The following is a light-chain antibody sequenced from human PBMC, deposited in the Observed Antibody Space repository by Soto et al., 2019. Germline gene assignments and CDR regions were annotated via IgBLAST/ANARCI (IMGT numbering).Light chain of an antibody. CDR3: VAWDDSLNGYVV. CDR2: SNN. J-gene: IGLJ2*01. CDR1: SSNIGSNT. Sequence: QSVLIQPPSASGTPGQRVTISCSGSSSNIGSNTVNWYQQLPGTAPKLVIYSNNQRPSGVPDRFSGSKSGTSASLAISGLQSEDEADYYCVAWDDSLNGYVVFGGGTKVTVL. V-gene: IGLV1-44*01.